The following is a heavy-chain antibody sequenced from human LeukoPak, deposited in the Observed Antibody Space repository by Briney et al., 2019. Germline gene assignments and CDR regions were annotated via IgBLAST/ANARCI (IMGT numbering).Heavy chain of an antibody. V-gene: IGHV1-69*04. Sequence: SVKVSFKASGGTFSIYAISWVRQAPGQGLEWMGRIIPILGIANYAQKFQGRVTITADKSTSTAYMELSSLRSEDTAVYYCRTGNDAFDIWGQGTMVTVSS. J-gene: IGHJ3*02. CDR1: GGTFSIYA. D-gene: IGHD3-9*01. CDR3: RTGNDAFDI. CDR2: IIPILGIA.